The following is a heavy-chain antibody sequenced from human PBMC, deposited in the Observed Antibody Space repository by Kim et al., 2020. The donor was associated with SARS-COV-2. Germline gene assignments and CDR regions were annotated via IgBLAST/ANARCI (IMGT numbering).Heavy chain of an antibody. D-gene: IGHD2-2*01. CDR3: ARCPRGGDIVVVPAAANYYYYGMDV. CDR1: GDSVSSNSAA. V-gene: IGHV6-1*01. CDR2: TYYRSKWYN. Sequence: SQTLSLTCAISGDSVSSNSAAWNWIRQSPSRGLEWLGRTYYRSKWYNDYAVSVKSRITINPDTSKNQFSLQLNSVTPEDTAVYYCARCPRGGDIVVVPAAANYYYYGMDVWGQGTTVTVSS. J-gene: IGHJ6*02.